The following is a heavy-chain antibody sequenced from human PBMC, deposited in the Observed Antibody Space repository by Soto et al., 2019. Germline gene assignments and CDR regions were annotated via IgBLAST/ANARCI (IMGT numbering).Heavy chain of an antibody. Sequence: ASVKVSCKASGYTFTGYHMHWVRQAPGQGLEWMGWINPNSGGTNYAQKFQGWVTMTRDTSISTAYMELSRLRSDDTAMYYCARHLAVAARYGMDVWGQGTTVTVSS. CDR2: INPNSGGT. V-gene: IGHV1-2*04. J-gene: IGHJ6*02. D-gene: IGHD6-19*01. CDR1: GYTFTGYH. CDR3: ARHLAVAARYGMDV.